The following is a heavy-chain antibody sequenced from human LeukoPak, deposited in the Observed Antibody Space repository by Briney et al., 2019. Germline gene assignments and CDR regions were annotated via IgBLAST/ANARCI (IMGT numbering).Heavy chain of an antibody. J-gene: IGHJ6*03. CDR3: ASLGATGYYYYYYYMDV. CDR1: GGTFSSYA. Sequence: SVKVSCKASGGTFSSYAFSWVRQAPGQGLEWMGGIIPIFGTANYAQKFQGRVTITADESTSTAYMELSSLRSEDTAVYYCASLGATGYYYYYYYMDVWGKGTTVTVSS. V-gene: IGHV1-69*13. CDR2: IIPIFGTA. D-gene: IGHD1-26*01.